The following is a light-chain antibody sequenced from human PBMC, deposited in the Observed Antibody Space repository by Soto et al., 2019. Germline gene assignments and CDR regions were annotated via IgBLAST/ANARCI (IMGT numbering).Light chain of an antibody. J-gene: IGKJ4*01. Sequence: EIVMTQSPATLSVSPGERATLSCRTSQSVSSNLAWYQQKPGQAPRLLIYGASTRATGIPARFSGSGSGTEFTLTISSLQSEDFAVYYCQQYNNWPLFPTFGGGTKVEIK. CDR1: QSVSSN. CDR2: GAS. V-gene: IGKV3-15*01. CDR3: QQYNNWPLFPT.